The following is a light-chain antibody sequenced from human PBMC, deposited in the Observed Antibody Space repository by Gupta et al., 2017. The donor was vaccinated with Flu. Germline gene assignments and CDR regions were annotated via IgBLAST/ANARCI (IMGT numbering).Light chain of an antibody. J-gene: IGLJ3*02. CDR1: SGQDGYA. Sequence: SGQDGYAFAWVPQQPEKRPRYLMKVNSDGSHTTGDGFPDRFSGSSCGADRYLTISRQQSEDEAYYCCQTWGTGTRVFGGGTKLTVL. CDR3: QTWGTGTRV. CDR2: VNSDGSH. V-gene: IGLV4-69*01.